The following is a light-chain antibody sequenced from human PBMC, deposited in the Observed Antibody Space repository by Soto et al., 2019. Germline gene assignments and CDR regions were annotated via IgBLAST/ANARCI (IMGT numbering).Light chain of an antibody. CDR3: QRYGTSLPLT. CDR2: GAS. J-gene: IGKJ4*01. V-gene: IGKV3-20*01. Sequence: EIVLTQSPGTLSLSPGDRATLSCRASQSVSSNYLAWYQQKPGQAPRLLIYGASSRATGIPDRFSGSGSGTDFTVTISRLEPEDFAVYYCQRYGTSLPLTFGGGTKVDIK. CDR1: QSVSSNY.